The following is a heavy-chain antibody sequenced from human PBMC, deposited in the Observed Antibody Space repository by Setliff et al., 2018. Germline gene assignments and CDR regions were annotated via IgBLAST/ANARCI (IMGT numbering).Heavy chain of an antibody. CDR2: IDWDDDK. CDR1: GFSLSTSGMC. J-gene: IGHJ4*02. CDR3: ARIRSTDYYDSSGSYDY. Sequence: SGPTLVNPTQTLTLTCTFSGFSLSTSGMCVSWIRQPPGKALEWLARIDWDDDKYYSTSLKTRLTISKDTSKNQVVLTMTNMDPVDTATYYCARIRSTDYYDSSGSYDYWGQGTLVTSPQ. D-gene: IGHD3-22*01. V-gene: IGHV2-70*11.